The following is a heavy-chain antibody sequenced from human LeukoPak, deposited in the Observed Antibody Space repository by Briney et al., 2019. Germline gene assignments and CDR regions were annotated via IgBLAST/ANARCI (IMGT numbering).Heavy chain of an antibody. V-gene: IGHV1-18*01. CDR3: PRDETDDSSCYPPLGY. Sequence: SSVKVACKASGYTFTSYDISWVRQAPGQGLDWMGWISPYNGNTNYAQKFQGRVTMTTDTSTSPAYMELSSLRTDATAEDYWPRDETDDSSCYPPLGYWGQGTLVTVSS. D-gene: IGHD3-22*01. CDR1: GYTFTSYD. CDR2: ISPYNGNT. J-gene: IGHJ4*02.